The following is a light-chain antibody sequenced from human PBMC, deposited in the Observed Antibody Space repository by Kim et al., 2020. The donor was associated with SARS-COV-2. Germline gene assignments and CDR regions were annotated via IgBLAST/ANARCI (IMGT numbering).Light chain of an antibody. CDR2: AAS. Sequence: SVGDRVTITCRASQGISNYLAWYQQKPGKVPKLLIYAASTLQSGVPSRFSGSGSGTDFTLTISSLQPEDVATYYCQKYNSAPPLTFGGGTKVDIK. CDR1: QGISNY. V-gene: IGKV1-27*01. CDR3: QKYNSAPPLT. J-gene: IGKJ4*01.